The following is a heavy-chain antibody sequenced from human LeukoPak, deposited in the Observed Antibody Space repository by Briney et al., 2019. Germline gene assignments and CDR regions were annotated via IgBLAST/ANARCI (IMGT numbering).Heavy chain of an antibody. D-gene: IGHD3-22*01. Sequence: GGSLRLSCAASGFTFSSYGMHWVRQAPGKGLELEALIRYDGSNKYYADSVKCRFTISRDNSKNTLYLQMNILRAEDTDVYYCAKGPRYYYDSSGYQPGGLTDWGKGTLVTVSS. J-gene: IGHJ4*02. V-gene: IGHV3-30*02. CDR1: GFTFSSYG. CDR2: IRYDGSNK. CDR3: AKGPRYYYDSSGYQPGGLTD.